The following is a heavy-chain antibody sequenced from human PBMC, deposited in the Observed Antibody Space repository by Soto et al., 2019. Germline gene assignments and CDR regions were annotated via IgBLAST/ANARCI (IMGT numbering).Heavy chain of an antibody. CDR2: IRSKANSYAT. V-gene: IGHV3-73*01. CDR1: GFTFSGSA. D-gene: IGHD3-22*01. J-gene: IGHJ4*02. CDR3: TRHIGGSTYYDSSGYIPIAY. Sequence: PGGSLRLSCAASGFTFSGSAMHWVRQASGKGLEWVGRIRSKANSYATAYAASVKGRFTISRDDSKNTAYLQMNSLKTEDTAVYYCTRHIGGSTYYDSSGYIPIAYWGQGTLVTVSS.